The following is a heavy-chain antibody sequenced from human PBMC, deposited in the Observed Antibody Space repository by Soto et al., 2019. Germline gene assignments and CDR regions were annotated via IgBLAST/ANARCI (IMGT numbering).Heavy chain of an antibody. CDR1: GYTFTSYY. J-gene: IGHJ6*02. D-gene: IGHD5-18*01. Sequence: QVQLVQSGAEVKKPGASVKVSCKASGYTFTSYYMHWVRQAPGQGLEWMGIINPSGGSTSYAQKFQGRVTMTRDTATSTVYMELSSLRSEDTAVYYGARRSRYSYGGRYGMDVWGQGTTVTVSS. CDR2: INPSGGST. CDR3: ARRSRYSYGGRYGMDV. V-gene: IGHV1-46*01.